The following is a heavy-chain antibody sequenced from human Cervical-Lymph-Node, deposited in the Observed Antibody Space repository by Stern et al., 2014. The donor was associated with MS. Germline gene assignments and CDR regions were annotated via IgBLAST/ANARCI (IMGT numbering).Heavy chain of an antibody. Sequence: VQLVESGAEVKKPGASVKVSCKASGYTFTSCGFSWVRQAPGQGPEWMGWISTYSGNTNYAQKFQGRVTMTTDTSTSTAYMELRSLRSDDTAVYYCARDRDWNLDYWGQGTLVTVSS. CDR1: GYTFTSCG. CDR3: ARDRDWNLDY. CDR2: ISTYSGNT. D-gene: IGHD1-1*01. J-gene: IGHJ4*02. V-gene: IGHV1-18*01.